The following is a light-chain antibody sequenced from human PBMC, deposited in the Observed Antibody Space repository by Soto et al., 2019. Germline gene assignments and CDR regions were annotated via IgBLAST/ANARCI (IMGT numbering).Light chain of an antibody. CDR1: QSVSGN. J-gene: IGKJ1*01. V-gene: IGKV3-11*01. CDR2: DAS. CDR3: QQRSNLPWT. Sequence: IVMTQSPATLSVCPGERATLSSRASQSVSGNLAWYQQKPGQAPRLLIYDASNMASGIPARFSGSGSGTDYTLTITNLESEDFAIYYCQQRSNLPWTFGQGTKVDI.